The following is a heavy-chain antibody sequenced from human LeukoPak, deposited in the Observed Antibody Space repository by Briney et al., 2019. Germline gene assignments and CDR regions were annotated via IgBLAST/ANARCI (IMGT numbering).Heavy chain of an antibody. V-gene: IGHV3-7*01. Sequence: GGSLRLSCAASGFTFSSYWMSWVRQAPGKGLEWVANIKQDGSEKYYVDSVKGRFTISRDNAKNSLYLQMNSLRAEDTAVYYCARERITMVRGVITKYYYYYYMDVWGKGTTVTVSS. CDR2: IKQDGSEK. CDR3: ARERITMVRGVITKYYYYYYMDV. J-gene: IGHJ6*03. D-gene: IGHD3-10*01. CDR1: GFTFSSYW.